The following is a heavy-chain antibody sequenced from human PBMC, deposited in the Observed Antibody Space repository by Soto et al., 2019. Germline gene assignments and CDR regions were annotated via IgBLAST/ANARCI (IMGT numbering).Heavy chain of an antibody. CDR3: ARDPASIAASGLYFDY. D-gene: IGHD6-13*01. Sequence: ASVKVCCKASGYTFTGYYMHWVRQAPGQGLEWMGWINPNSGGTNYAQKFQGWVTMTRDTSISTAYMELSRLRSDDTAVYYCARDPASIAASGLYFDYWGQGTLVTVSS. V-gene: IGHV1-2*04. J-gene: IGHJ4*02. CDR1: GYTFTGYY. CDR2: INPNSGGT.